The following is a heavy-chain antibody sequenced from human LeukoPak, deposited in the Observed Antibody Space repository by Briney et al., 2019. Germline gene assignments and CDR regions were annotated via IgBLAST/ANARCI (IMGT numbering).Heavy chain of an antibody. CDR3: AKDTADYDFWSGYDAFDY. J-gene: IGHJ4*02. Sequence: GGSLRLSCVASGFTFSSYALNWVRQAPGKGLEWVSGIRGSGTSTYYTDSVRGRFTISRDNSKNTLYLQMNSLRAEDTAVYYCAKDTADYDFWSGYDAFDYWGQGTLVAVSS. V-gene: IGHV3-23*01. CDR1: GFTFSSYA. D-gene: IGHD3-3*01. CDR2: IRGSGTST.